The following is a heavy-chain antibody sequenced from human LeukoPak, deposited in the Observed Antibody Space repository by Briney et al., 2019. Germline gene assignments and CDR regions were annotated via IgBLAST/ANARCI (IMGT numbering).Heavy chain of an antibody. J-gene: IGHJ4*02. CDR1: GFTFSTYA. D-gene: IGHD2-21*02. CDR3: AKSDCGGDCHLLDY. Sequence: GGSLRLSCAASGFTFSTYAMRRVRQAPGKGLEWVSHFGGSGGSIYYADSVKGRFTISRDNSKNTLNLQMNSLRAEDTAVYYCAKSDCGGDCHLLDYWGQGTLVTVSS. CDR2: FGGSGGSI. V-gene: IGHV3-23*01.